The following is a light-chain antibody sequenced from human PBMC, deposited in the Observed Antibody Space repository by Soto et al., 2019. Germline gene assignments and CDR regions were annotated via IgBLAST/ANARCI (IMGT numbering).Light chain of an antibody. CDR2: DVN. CDR1: SSDVGAYNY. V-gene: IGLV2-14*01. J-gene: IGLJ1*01. Sequence: QSVLTQPASVSGSPGQSITISCTGTSSDVGAYNYDSWYQQHPGKVPKLIIYDVNNRPSGVSNRFSGSKSGNTASLTFSCLQTEDEADYYCSSYTSATTYVFGTGTKVTVL. CDR3: SSYTSATTYV.